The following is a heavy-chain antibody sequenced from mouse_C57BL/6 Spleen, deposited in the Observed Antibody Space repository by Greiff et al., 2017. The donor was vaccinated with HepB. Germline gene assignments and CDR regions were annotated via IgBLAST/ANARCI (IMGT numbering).Heavy chain of an antibody. CDR1: GYTFTSYW. V-gene: IGHV1-69*01. J-gene: IGHJ3*01. Sequence: VQLQQSGAELVMPGASVKLSCKASGYTFTSYWMHWVKQRPGQGLEWIGEIDPSDSYTNYNQKFKGKSTLTVDKSSSTAYMQLSSLTSEDSAVYYCARGLRWFAYWGQGTLVTVSA. CDR3: ARGLRWFAY. D-gene: IGHD1-1*01. CDR2: IDPSDSYT.